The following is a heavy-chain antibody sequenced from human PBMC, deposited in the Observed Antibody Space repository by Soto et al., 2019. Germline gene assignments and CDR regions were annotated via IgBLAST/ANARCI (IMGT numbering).Heavy chain of an antibody. CDR3: ASRRVEQLVDYYYYGMDV. V-gene: IGHV1-2*02. J-gene: IGHJ6*02. CDR1: GYTFTGYY. D-gene: IGHD6-6*01. Sequence: ASVKVSCKASGYTFTGYYMHWVRQAPGQGLEWMGWINPNSGGTNYAQKFQGRVTMTRDTSISTAYMXLSXLRSDDTAVYYCASRRVEQLVDYYYYGMDVWGQGTTVTVSS. CDR2: INPNSGGT.